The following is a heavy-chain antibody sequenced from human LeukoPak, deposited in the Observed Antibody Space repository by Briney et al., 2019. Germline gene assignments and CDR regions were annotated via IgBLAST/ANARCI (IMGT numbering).Heavy chain of an antibody. CDR3: AVDTSGWADDGLVI. CDR2: INPNSGDT. J-gene: IGHJ3*02. V-gene: IGHV1-2*02. Sequence: GSVKVSCKASGYTFTYYYVHWVRQAPGQGLEWMGSINPNSGDTNYAQNFQGRVTMTRDTSISTAYMELSSLNSDDTAVYYCAVDTSGWADDGLVIWGEGTLVSVSS. CDR1: GYTFTYYY. D-gene: IGHD6-19*01.